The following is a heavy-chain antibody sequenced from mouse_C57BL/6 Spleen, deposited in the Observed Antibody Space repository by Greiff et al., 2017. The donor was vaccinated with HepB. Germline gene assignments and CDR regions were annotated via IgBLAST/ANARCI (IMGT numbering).Heavy chain of an antibody. D-gene: IGHD4-1*02. CDR2: IYPRSGNT. J-gene: IGHJ3*01. V-gene: IGHV1-81*01. CDR1: GYTFTSYG. CDR3: ARARDSTGPFAY. Sequence: VMLVESGAELARPGASVKLSCKASGYTFTSYGISWVKQRTGQGLEWIGEIYPRSGNTYYNEKFKGKATLTADKSSSTAYMELRSLTSEDSAVYFCARARDSTGPFAYWGQGTLVTVSA.